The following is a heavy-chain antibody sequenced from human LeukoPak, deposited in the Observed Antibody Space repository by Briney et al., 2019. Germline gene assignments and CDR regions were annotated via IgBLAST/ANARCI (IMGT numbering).Heavy chain of an antibody. CDR1: GFTFSSYG. CDR3: AKDLGYSVYDPLGL. Sequence: GGSLRLSCAASGFTFSSYGMHWARQAPGKGLEWVAFIRYDGSNKYYADSVKGRFTISRDNSKNTLYLQMNSLRAEDTAVYYCAKDLGYSVYDPLGLWGQGTLVTVSS. V-gene: IGHV3-30*02. J-gene: IGHJ4*02. D-gene: IGHD5/OR15-5a*01. CDR2: IRYDGSNK.